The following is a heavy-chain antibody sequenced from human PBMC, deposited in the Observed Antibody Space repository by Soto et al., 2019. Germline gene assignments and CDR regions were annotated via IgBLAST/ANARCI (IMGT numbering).Heavy chain of an antibody. V-gene: IGHV1-69*13. D-gene: IGHD3-9*01. CDR3: AMQGYDVLTVYTYYFDD. CDR1: GGTFSSYA. Sequence: GASVKVSCKASGGTFSSYAISWVRQAPGQGLEWMGGIIPIFGTANYAQKFQGRVTITADESTSTAYMELSSLRSEDTAVYYCAMQGYDVLTVYTYYFDDWSQGTPVAVCS. CDR2: IIPIFGTA. J-gene: IGHJ4*02.